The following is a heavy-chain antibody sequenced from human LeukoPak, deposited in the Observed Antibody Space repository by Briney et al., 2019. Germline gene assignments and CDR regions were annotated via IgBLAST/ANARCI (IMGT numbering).Heavy chain of an antibody. Sequence: GGSLRLSCDASGFSISDYYMSWIRQSPGKGLEWISYITSGGASTNYADSVRGRFTISRDKARNSVALQLNSLRAEDTAVYYCTRQRRGTYYAFDLWAQGTLVTVSS. J-gene: IGHJ4*02. CDR2: ITSGGAST. V-gene: IGHV3-11*01. CDR3: TRQRRGTYYAFDL. D-gene: IGHD3-16*01. CDR1: GFSISDYY.